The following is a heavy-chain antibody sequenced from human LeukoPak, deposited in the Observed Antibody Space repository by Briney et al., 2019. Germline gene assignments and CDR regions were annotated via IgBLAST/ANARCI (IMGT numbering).Heavy chain of an antibody. CDR3: AREYSGYVPYFDY. J-gene: IGHJ4*02. V-gene: IGHV4-59*01. CDR2: IYYSGST. CDR1: GGSISSYY. Sequence: PSETLSLTCTVSGGSISSYYWSWIRQPPGKGLEWTGYIYYSGSTNYNPSLKSRVTISVDTSENQSSLKLSSVTAADTAVYYCAREYSGYVPYFDYWGQGTLVTVSS. D-gene: IGHD5-12*01.